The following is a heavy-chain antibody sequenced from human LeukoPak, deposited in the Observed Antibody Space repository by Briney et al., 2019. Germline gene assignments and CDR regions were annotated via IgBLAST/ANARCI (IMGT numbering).Heavy chain of an antibody. J-gene: IGHJ4*02. CDR3: ARGGGKYYDILTGYYTLYYFDY. V-gene: IGHV3-48*03. CDR2: ISSSGSTI. Sequence: GGSLRLSCAASGFTFSSYEMNWVRQAPGKGLEWVSYISSSGSTIYYADSVKGRFTISRDNAKNSLYLQMNSLRAEDTAAYYCARGGGKYYDILTGYYTLYYFDYWGQGTLVTVTS. D-gene: IGHD3-9*01. CDR1: GFTFSSYE.